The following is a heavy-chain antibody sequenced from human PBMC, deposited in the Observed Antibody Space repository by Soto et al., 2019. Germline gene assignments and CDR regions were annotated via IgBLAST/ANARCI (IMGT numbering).Heavy chain of an antibody. V-gene: IGHV4-34*01. CDR2: INHSGST. D-gene: IGHD2-8*01. Sequence: PSETLSLTCAVYGGSFSGYYWSWIRQPPGKGLEWIGEINHSGSTNYNPSLKSRVTISVDTSKNQFSLKLSSVTATDTAVYYCARVNSQMGLDAFDIWGQGTIVTVSS. CDR1: GGSFSGYY. CDR3: ARVNSQMGLDAFDI. J-gene: IGHJ3*02.